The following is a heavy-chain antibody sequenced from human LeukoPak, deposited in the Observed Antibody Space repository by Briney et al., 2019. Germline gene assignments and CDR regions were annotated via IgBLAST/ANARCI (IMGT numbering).Heavy chain of an antibody. J-gene: IGHJ4*02. CDR1: GGSISSYY. D-gene: IGHD3-16*02. CDR3: ARYIWGSYPTFEDY. CDR2: ISYSGST. Sequence: SETLSLTCTVPGGSISSYYWSWIRQPPGKGLEWIGYISYSGSTNYNPSLKSRVTISVDTSKNQFSLKLNSVTAAATAVYYCARYIWGSYPTFEDYWGQGSLVTVSS. V-gene: IGHV4-59*01.